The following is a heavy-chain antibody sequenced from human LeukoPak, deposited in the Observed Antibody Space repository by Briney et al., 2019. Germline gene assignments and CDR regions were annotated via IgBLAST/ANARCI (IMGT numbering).Heavy chain of an antibody. CDR1: GYSFSSYW. V-gene: IGHV5-51*01. CDR3: ARQADYNLLTGYYKGHLDC. Sequence: KRGESLKISCKASGYSFSSYWIGWLRQMPGKGLEWMGTIYPGDSDTRYSPSFRGQVTISADKSINTAYLQWNSLKASDTAMYYCARQADYNLLTGYYKGHLDCWGQGTLVTVSS. D-gene: IGHD3-9*01. J-gene: IGHJ4*02. CDR2: IYPGDSDT.